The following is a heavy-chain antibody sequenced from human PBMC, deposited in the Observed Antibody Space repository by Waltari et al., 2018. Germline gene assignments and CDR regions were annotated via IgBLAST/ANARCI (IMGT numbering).Heavy chain of an antibody. CDR2: ISWNSGNL. CDR1: GFTFDDYA. CDR3: AKDSWELLHSFDI. J-gene: IGHJ3*02. D-gene: IGHD1-26*01. V-gene: IGHV3-9*01. Sequence: EVQLVESGGGLVKPGGSLRLSCAASGFTFDDYAMHWVRQAPGKGLEWVSGISWNSGNLGYADSVKGRFTISRDNAKNSLYLQMNSLRTEDTALYYCAKDSWELLHSFDIWGQGTMVIVSS.